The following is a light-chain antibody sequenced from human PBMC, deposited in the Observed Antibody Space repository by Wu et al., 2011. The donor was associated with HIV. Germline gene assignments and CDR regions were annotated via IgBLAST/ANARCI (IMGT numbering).Light chain of an antibody. Sequence: CRASQTVSNTYLAWYQQKPGQAPRLLIYGTSIRATGIPDRFSGSGSGTDFTLTISRLEPEDFAVYYCQQYGSSPYTFGQGTKLELK. J-gene: IGKJ2*01. V-gene: IGKV3-20*01. CDR2: GTS. CDR1: QTVSNTY. CDR3: QQYGSSPYT.